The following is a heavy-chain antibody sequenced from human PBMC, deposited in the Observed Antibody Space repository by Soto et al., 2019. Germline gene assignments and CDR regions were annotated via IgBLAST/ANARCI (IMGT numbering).Heavy chain of an antibody. CDR3: ATDKITGLFDY. V-gene: IGHV4-34*01. CDR1: GGAFSGYY. D-gene: IGHD2-8*02. Sequence: QVQLQQWGAGLLKPSETLSLTCAVYGGAFSGYYWTWIRQPPGTGLEWIGEINHSGSTNYNPSLKSRVTLSVATSKNQSSLPLTSVPAADPAVYYCATDKITGLFDYWGQGTLVTASS. J-gene: IGHJ4*02. CDR2: INHSGST.